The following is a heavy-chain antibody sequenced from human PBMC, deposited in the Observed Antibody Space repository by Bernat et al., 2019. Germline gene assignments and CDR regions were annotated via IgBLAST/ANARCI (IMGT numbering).Heavy chain of an antibody. CDR3: AKDYRLVRRGVIILYYFDY. D-gene: IGHD3-10*01. CDR1: GFTFSSYA. V-gene: IGHV3-23*01. CDR2: ISGSGGST. Sequence: EVQLLESGGGLVQSGGSLRLSCAASGFTFSSYAMSWVRQAPGKGLEWVSAISGSGGSTYYADSVKGRFTISRDNSKNTLYLQMNSLRAEDTAVYYCAKDYRLVRRGVIILYYFDYWGQGTLVTVSS. J-gene: IGHJ4*02.